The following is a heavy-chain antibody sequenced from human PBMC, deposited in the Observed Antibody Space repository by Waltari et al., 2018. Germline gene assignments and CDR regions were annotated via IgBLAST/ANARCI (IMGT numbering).Heavy chain of an antibody. CDR3: AAYGGYSY. D-gene: IGHD3-22*01. V-gene: IGHV3-53*02. CDR1: GFSVSSNH. J-gene: IGHJ4*02. Sequence: EVQLVETGGGLIQPGGSLRLSCAVSGFSVSSNHVTWVRQVPGKGLEWVSVSYNDGRTDVADSVKGRCTIARDSSKNTVLLQMNMLRVDDTAVYYCAAYGGYSYWGQGTLVTVSS. CDR2: SYNDGRT.